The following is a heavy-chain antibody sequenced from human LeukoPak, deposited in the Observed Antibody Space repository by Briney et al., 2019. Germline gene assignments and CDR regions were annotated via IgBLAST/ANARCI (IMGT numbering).Heavy chain of an antibody. CDR3: ARHNNAFDN. CDR1: GGSISSSSYY. CDR2: IYYSGRT. V-gene: IGHV4-39*01. D-gene: IGHD1-14*01. Sequence: PSETLSLTCSVSGGSISSSSYYWGWIRQPPGKGLEWIGSIYYSGRTYYNPSLKSRVTISVDTSKSQFSLKLSSVTAADTAVYYCARHNNAFDNWGQGTMVTVSS. J-gene: IGHJ3*02.